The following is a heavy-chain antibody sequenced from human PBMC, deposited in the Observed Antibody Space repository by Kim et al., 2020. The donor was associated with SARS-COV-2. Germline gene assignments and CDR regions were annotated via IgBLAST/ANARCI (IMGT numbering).Heavy chain of an antibody. J-gene: IGHJ3*02. D-gene: IGHD3-22*01. CDR1: GGSISSGGYY. CDR3: ARARGGTMIVVVIGAFDI. V-gene: IGHV4-31*03. Sequence: SETLSLTCTVSGGSISSGGYYWSWIRQHPGKGLEWIGYIYYSGGTYYNPSLKSRVTISVDTSKNQFSLKLSSVTAADTAVYYCARARGGTMIVVVIGAFDIWDQGTMVTVSS. CDR2: IYYSGGT.